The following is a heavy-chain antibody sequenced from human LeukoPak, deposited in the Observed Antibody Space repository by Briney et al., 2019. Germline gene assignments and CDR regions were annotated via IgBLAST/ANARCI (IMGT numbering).Heavy chain of an antibody. CDR1: GFTFSSYS. CDR2: ISSSSSYI. Sequence: GGSLRLSCAASGFTFSSYSMNWVRQAPGKGLEWVSSISSSSSYIYYADSVKGRFTISRDNAKNSLYPQMNSLRAEDTAVYYCARDNKDYDYVWGSYRATTKNDYWGQGTLLTVSS. V-gene: IGHV3-21*01. CDR3: ARDNKDYDYVWGSYRATTKNDY. J-gene: IGHJ4*02. D-gene: IGHD3-16*02.